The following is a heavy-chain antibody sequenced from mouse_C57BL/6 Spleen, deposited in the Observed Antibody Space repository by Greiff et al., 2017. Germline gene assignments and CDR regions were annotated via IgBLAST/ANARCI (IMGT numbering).Heavy chain of an antibody. CDR1: GFTFSSYA. J-gene: IGHJ2*01. CDR3: ARGDTTVVGDYFDY. D-gene: IGHD1-1*01. CDR2: ISAGGSYT. Sequence: EVQLVESGGGLVKPGGSLKLSCAASGFTFSSYAMSWVRQTPEKRLEWVATISAGGSYTNYPDNVKGRFTISRDNAKNTLYLQMSPLYSEVTAMYYYARGDTTVVGDYFDYWGQGTTLTVSS. V-gene: IGHV5-4*01.